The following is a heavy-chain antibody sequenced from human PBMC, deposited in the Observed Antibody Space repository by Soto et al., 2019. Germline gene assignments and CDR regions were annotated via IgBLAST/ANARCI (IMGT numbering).Heavy chain of an antibody. D-gene: IGHD5-18*01. CDR3: ARGPDTAMVTGWYFDL. CDR2: IYYSGST. CDR1: GGSISSYY. V-gene: IGHV4-59*01. Sequence: QVQLQESGPGLVKPSETLSLTCTVSGGSISSYYWSWIRQPPGKGLEWIGYIYYSGSTNYNPSLKSRVTISVDTSKNQFSLKLSSVTAADTAVYYCARGPDTAMVTGWYFDLWGRGTLVTVSS. J-gene: IGHJ2*01.